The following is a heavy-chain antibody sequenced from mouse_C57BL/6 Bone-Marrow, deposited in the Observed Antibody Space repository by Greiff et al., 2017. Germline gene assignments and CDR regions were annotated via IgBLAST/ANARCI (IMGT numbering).Heavy chain of an antibody. J-gene: IGHJ1*03. V-gene: IGHV1-74*01. Sequence: QVQLQQPGAELVKPGASVKVSCKASGYTFTSYWMHWVKQRPGQGLEWIGRIHPSDSDTNYNQKFKGKATLTVDKSSSPAYMQLSSLTSEDSAVYYCAIFITTVVRYFDVWGTGTTVTVSS. D-gene: IGHD1-1*01. CDR1: GYTFTSYW. CDR2: IHPSDSDT. CDR3: AIFITTVVRYFDV.